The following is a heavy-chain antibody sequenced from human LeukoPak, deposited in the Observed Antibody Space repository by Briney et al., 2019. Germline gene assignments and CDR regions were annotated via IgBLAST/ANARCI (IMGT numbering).Heavy chain of an antibody. J-gene: IGHJ3*02. CDR2: IIPVLDVS. CDR3: TRGGGYAPECGWYPRDPFGN. D-gene: IGHD2-15*01. Sequence: SVKVSCKASGDSFSNYVITWVRQAPGQGLEWMGRIIPVLDVSNFAQKFQGRVTITADKSTNTAHMELSRLESGDTAVYYCTRGGGYAPECGWYPRDPFGNRGQRT. CDR1: GDSFSNYV. V-gene: IGHV1-69*04.